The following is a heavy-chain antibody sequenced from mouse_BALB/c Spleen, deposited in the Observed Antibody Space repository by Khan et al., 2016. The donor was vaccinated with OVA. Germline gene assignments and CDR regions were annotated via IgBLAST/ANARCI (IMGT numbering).Heavy chain of an antibody. V-gene: IGHV1S41*01. D-gene: IGHD1-1*01. Sequence: DLVKPGASVKLSCKASGYTFTSYWINWIKQRPGQGLEWIGRIGPGSSNAYYNDMFKDKVTLTVDTSSNTAYIQLSSLSSEDSAVYFSAREYYYGRSGYAMDYWGQGTSVTVSA. J-gene: IGHJ4*01. CDR2: IGPGSSNA. CDR1: GYTFTSYW. CDR3: AREYYYGRSGYAMDY.